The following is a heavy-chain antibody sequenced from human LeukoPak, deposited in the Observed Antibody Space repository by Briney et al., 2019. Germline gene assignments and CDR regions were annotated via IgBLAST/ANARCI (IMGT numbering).Heavy chain of an antibody. Sequence: SETLSLTCTVSGGSISSYYWSWIRQPAGKGLEWIGRIYSSGNTNYNPSLKSRVTMSVDLSKNQFSLKLSSVTAADTAVYYCARVSASSDIYSFWYFDLWGRGTLVTVSS. J-gene: IGHJ2*01. CDR1: GGSISSYY. CDR3: ARVSASSDIYSFWYFDL. D-gene: IGHD6-25*01. V-gene: IGHV4-4*07. CDR2: IYSSGNT.